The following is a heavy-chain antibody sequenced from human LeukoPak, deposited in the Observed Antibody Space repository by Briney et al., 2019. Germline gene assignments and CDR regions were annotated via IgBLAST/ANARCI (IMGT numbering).Heavy chain of an antibody. D-gene: IGHD6-13*01. Sequence: GGSLRLSCAASGFTFSTYAMSWVRQAPGKGLEWVSIISASGGTTYNADSVKGRFTISRDNAKNSLYLQMNSLRAEDTAVYYCARGRKDMMAAGLFDYWGQGTLVTVSS. CDR3: ARGRKDMMAAGLFDY. CDR1: GFTFSTYA. V-gene: IGHV3-23*01. J-gene: IGHJ4*02. CDR2: ISASGGTT.